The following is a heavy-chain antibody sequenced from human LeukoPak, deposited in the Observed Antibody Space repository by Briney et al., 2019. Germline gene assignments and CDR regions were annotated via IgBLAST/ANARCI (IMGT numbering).Heavy chain of an antibody. CDR2: INNSGSN. V-gene: IGHV4-34*01. J-gene: IGHJ5*02. Sequence: SETQSLTCAVYGGFFTGYYWSWIRQPPGKGMEWIGEINNSGSNNYHTSLKSRVTISVDTSKNQFSLKLSSVTAADTAVYYCARRSSIAARGHWFDPWGQGTLVTVSS. CDR1: GGFFTGYY. CDR3: ARRSSIAARGHWFDP. D-gene: IGHD6-6*01.